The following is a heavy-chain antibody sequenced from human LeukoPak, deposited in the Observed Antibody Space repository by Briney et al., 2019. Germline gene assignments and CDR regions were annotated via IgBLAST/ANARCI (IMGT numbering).Heavy chain of an antibody. CDR3: AVLGGY. CDR1: GYSISSGYY. V-gene: IGHV4-38-2*01. CDR2: VFHTGST. Sequence: PSETLSLTCAVSGYSISSGYYWGWIRQPPGKGLEWIASVFHTGSTYYNPSLKSRVTMSVDTYKNQFSLNLNSVTAADTAVYYCAVLGGYWGQGTLVTVSS. J-gene: IGHJ4*02. D-gene: IGHD4/OR15-4a*01.